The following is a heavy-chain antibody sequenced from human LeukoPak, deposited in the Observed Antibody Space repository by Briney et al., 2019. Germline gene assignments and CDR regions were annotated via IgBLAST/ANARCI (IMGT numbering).Heavy chain of an antibody. D-gene: IGHD3-10*01. V-gene: IGHV5-10-1*01. CDR3: ARHYGSSPPYHFDY. CDR2: IDPSDSFT. CDR1: GYSFTSYW. Sequence: GESLKISCNGSGYSFTSYWISWVRQLPGKRLEWLGRIDPSDSFTNYSPSFQGHVTISANKSISTANLQWSSLKASNTAMYYSARHYGSSPPYHFDYWGQGTLVTVSS. J-gene: IGHJ4*02.